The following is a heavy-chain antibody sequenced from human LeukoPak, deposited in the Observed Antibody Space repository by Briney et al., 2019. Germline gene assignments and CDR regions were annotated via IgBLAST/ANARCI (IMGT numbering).Heavy chain of an antibody. CDR2: ISYDGSNK. CDR1: GFTFSSYG. CDR3: AKGGSYDAFDI. D-gene: IGHD1-26*01. J-gene: IGHJ3*02. Sequence: GGSLRLSCAASGFTFSSYGMHWVRQAPGKGLEWVAVISYDGSNKYYADSVKGRFTISRDNSKNTLYLQMNSLRAEDTAVYYCAKGGSYDAFDIWGQGTMVTVSS. V-gene: IGHV3-30*18.